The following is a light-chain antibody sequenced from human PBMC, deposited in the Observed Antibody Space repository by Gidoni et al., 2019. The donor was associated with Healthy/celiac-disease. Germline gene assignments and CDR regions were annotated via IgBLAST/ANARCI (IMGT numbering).Light chain of an antibody. Sequence: DIQMTQSPSSLSASVGDRVTITCRASQSISSYLNWYQQKPGKAPKRLIYAASGLQSGVPSRFSGSGSGTDFTLTISSLQPEDFATYYCQQSYSTPPTFGQGTKVEIK. CDR1: QSISSY. V-gene: IGKV1-39*01. CDR3: QQSYSTPPT. CDR2: AAS. J-gene: IGKJ1*01.